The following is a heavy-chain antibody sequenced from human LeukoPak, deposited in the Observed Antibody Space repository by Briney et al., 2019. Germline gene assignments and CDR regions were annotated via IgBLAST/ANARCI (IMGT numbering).Heavy chain of an antibody. J-gene: IGHJ4*02. D-gene: IGHD3-3*01. Sequence: SGRSLRLPCAASGFTFSNFWMNWVRQAPGKGLEWVANIKQDGSVKHYVDSVKGRFTISRDNAKNSLYLQMNSLRAEDTAVYYCARMYDWDDFWSGYMYYFDYWGQGTLVTVSS. V-gene: IGHV3-7*03. CDR1: GFTFSNFW. CDR3: ARMYDWDDFWSGYMYYFDY. CDR2: IKQDGSVK.